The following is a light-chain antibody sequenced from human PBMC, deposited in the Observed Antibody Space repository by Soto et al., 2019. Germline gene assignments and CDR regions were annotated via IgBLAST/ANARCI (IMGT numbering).Light chain of an antibody. CDR1: SSNIGAGYD. J-gene: IGLJ3*02. Sequence: QSVLTQPLSVSGAPGQRVTISCTGSSSNIGAGYDVHWYQQLPGTAPKLLISGNSNRPSGVPDRFSGSKSGTSASLAITGLQAEDEADYYCQSYDSSLSGWVFGGGTKLTVL. CDR2: GNS. V-gene: IGLV1-40*01. CDR3: QSYDSSLSGWV.